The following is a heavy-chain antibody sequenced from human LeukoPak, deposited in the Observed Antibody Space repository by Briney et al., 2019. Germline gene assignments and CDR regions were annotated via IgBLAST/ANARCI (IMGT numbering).Heavy chain of an antibody. CDR3: ARGRWSDY. Sequence: GGSLRLSCAGSGFTFSRFSMNWVRQAPGKGLEWISYITFSSDTIYYTDSVKGRFTISRDNVKKSLYLEMNSLRVEDTAVYYCARGRWSDYWGQGTQVTVSS. CDR2: ITFSSDTI. J-gene: IGHJ4*02. CDR1: GFTFSRFS. D-gene: IGHD5-24*01. V-gene: IGHV3-48*04.